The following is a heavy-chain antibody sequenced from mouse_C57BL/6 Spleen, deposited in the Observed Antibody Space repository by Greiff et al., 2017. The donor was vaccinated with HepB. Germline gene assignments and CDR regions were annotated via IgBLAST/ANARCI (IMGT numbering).Heavy chain of an antibody. Sequence: DVMLVESGGGLVKPGGSLKLSCAASGFTFSSYAMSWVRQTPEKRLEWVATISDGGSYTYYPDNVKGRFTISRDNAKNNLYLQMSHLKSEDTAMYYCARDHDGYAMDYWGQGTSVTVSS. D-gene: IGHD2-12*01. V-gene: IGHV5-4*01. CDR2: ISDGGSYT. CDR1: GFTFSSYA. CDR3: ARDHDGYAMDY. J-gene: IGHJ4*01.